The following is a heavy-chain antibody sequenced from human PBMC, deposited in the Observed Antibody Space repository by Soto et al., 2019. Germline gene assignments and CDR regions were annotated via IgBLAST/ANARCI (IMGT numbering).Heavy chain of an antibody. CDR3: ARGGTGATFDY. V-gene: IGHV4-59*01. CDR2: IYYSGST. CDR1: GGSISSYY. D-gene: IGHD1-26*01. Sequence: SETLSLTCTVSGGSISSYYWSWIRQPPGKGLEWIGYIYYSGSTNYNPSLKSRVTISVDTSKNQFSLKLSSVTAADTAVYYCARGGTGATFDYWGQGTLVTVSS. J-gene: IGHJ4*02.